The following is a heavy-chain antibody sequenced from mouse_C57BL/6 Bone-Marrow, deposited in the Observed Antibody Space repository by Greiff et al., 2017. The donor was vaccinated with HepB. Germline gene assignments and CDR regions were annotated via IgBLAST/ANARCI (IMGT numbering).Heavy chain of an antibody. D-gene: IGHD1-1*01. CDR1: GYTFTGYW. CDR2: ILPGSGST. CDR3: AREGDYYGSSPSYYFDY. V-gene: IGHV1-9*01. J-gene: IGHJ2*01. Sequence: QVQLKESGAELMKPGASVKLSCKATGYTFTGYWIEWVKQRPGHGLEWIGEILPGSGSTNYNEKSKGKATFTADTSSNTAYMQLSSLTTEDSAIYYCAREGDYYGSSPSYYFDYWGQGTTLTVSS.